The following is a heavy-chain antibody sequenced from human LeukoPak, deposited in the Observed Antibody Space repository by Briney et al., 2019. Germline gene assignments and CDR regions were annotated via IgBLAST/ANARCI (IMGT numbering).Heavy chain of an antibody. CDR1: GYTFIGYY. J-gene: IGHJ4*02. V-gene: IGHV1-2*06. CDR3: ARSTPVEMATIKGVLFDY. Sequence: VSVKVSCKASGYTFIGYYMHWVRQAPGQGLEWMGRINPNSGGTNYAQKFQGRVTMTRDTSISTAYMELSRLRSDDTAVYYCARSTPVEMATIKGVLFDYWGQGTLVTVSS. D-gene: IGHD5-24*01. CDR2: INPNSGGT.